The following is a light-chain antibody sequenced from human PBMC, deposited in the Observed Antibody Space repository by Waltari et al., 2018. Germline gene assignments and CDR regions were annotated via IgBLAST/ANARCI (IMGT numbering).Light chain of an antibody. J-gene: IGKJ1*01. CDR3: QQYNSYPWT. CDR1: QSISSW. Sequence: DIPMTQSPSTLSASVGDRVTITCRASQSISSWLAWYQQKPGKAPKLLIYKASSLESWVPSRFSGSGSGTEFTLTISSLQPDDFATYYCQQYNSYPWTFGQGTKVEIK. CDR2: KAS. V-gene: IGKV1-5*03.